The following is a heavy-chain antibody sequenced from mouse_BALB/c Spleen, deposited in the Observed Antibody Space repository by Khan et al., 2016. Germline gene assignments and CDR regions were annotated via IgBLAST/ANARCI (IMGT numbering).Heavy chain of an antibody. CDR2: IWGDGST. CDR1: GFSIIAYG. D-gene: IGHD2-2*01. V-gene: IGHV2-6-7*01. J-gene: IGHJ4*01. CDR3: ARDGWGYYAMDY. Sequence: VQLKESGPGLVAPSQSLSITCTVSGFSIIAYGVNWVRQPPGKGLEWLGMIWGDGSTDYNSALKSRLNITKDNSKSQVFLTMNSLQTDDTAKYYCARDGWGYYAMDYWGQGTSVTVSS.